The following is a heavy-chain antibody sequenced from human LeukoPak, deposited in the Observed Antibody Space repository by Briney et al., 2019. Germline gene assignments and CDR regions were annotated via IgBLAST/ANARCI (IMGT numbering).Heavy chain of an antibody. CDR2: ISPIFGTA. CDR1: GGTGSSYA. Sequence: ASVKVSCKASGGTGSSYAISWVRQAPGQGLEWMGGISPIFGTANYAQKFQGRVTITADKSTSTAYMELSSLRSEDTAVYYCARAHYYDSSGYHRDYYYYYMDVWGTGTTVTVSS. V-gene: IGHV1-69*06. CDR3: ARAHYYDSSGYHRDYYYYYMDV. J-gene: IGHJ6*03. D-gene: IGHD3-22*01.